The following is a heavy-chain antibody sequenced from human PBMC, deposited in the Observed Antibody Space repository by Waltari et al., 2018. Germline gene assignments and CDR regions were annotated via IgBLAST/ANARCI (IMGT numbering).Heavy chain of an antibody. J-gene: IGHJ3*02. CDR1: GGSFSGYY. Sequence: QVQLQQWGAGLLKPSETLSLTCAVYGGSFSGYYWSWIRQPPGKGLEWIGEINHSGSTNYNPSLKSRVTISVDTSKNQFSLKLSSVTAADTAVYYCARGRGLFLAFDIWGQGTMVTVSS. CDR3: ARGRGLFLAFDI. V-gene: IGHV4-34*01. CDR2: INHSGST. D-gene: IGHD3-22*01.